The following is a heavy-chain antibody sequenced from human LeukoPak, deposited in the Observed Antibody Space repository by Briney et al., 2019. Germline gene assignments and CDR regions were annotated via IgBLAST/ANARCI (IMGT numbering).Heavy chain of an antibody. CDR1: GGTFSSYA. V-gene: IGHV1-69*13. J-gene: IGHJ4*02. CDR3: AKQGYSYGRDY. D-gene: IGHD5-18*01. CDR2: IIPIFGTA. Sequence: SVKVSCKASGGTFSSYAISWVRQAPGQGLEWMGGIIPIFGTANYAQKFQGRVTITADESTSTAYMELSSLRAEDTAVYYCAKQGYSYGRDYWGQGTLVTVSS.